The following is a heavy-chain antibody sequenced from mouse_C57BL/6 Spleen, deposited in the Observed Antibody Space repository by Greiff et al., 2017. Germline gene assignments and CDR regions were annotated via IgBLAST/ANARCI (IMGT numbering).Heavy chain of an antibody. Sequence: VQLQQSGPGLVQPSQSLSITCTVSGFSLTSYGVHWVRQSPGKGLEWLGVIWSGGSTDYNAAFISRLSISKDNSKSQVFFKMNSLQADDTAIYYCARTGLNYYGSSQFAYWGQGTLVTVSA. CDR1: GFSLTSYG. CDR2: IWSGGST. V-gene: IGHV2-2*01. CDR3: ARTGLNYYGSSQFAY. D-gene: IGHD1-1*01. J-gene: IGHJ3*01.